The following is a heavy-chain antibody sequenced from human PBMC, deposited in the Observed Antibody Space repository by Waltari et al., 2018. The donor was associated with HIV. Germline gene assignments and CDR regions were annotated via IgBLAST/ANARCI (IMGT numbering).Heavy chain of an antibody. CDR3: ARGINGSGSYYKFPTDY. CDR2: ISYDGSNK. D-gene: IGHD3-10*01. V-gene: IGHV3-30-3*01. Sequence: QVQLVESGGGVVQPGRSLRLSCAASGFTFSSYALHGVRQAPGKGLEWVAVISYDGSNKYYADSVKGRFTISRDNSKNTLYLQMNSLRAEDTAVYYCARGINGSGSYYKFPTDYWGQGTLVTVSS. CDR1: GFTFSSYA. J-gene: IGHJ4*02.